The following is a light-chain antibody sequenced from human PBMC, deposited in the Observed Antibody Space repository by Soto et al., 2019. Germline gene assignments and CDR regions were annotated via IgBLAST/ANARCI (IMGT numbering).Light chain of an antibody. CDR2: DAS. Sequence: LTQSPATLSFSVGDRATLSCRASQTISTWLAWYQQKPGKAPGLLIYDASPRPYGVPHRFSGSGSGTDFSLTISRLQPEDFAVYYCQQYAGSLYTFAQGTKVDI. V-gene: IGKV3D-20*01. CDR1: QTISTW. CDR3: QQYAGSLYT. J-gene: IGKJ1*01.